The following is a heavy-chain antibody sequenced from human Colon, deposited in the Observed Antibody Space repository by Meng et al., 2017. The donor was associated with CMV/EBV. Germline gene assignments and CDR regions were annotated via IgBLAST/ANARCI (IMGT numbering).Heavy chain of an antibody. V-gene: IGHV1-8*01. CDR1: GYTFTRYD. CDR2: MNPLSGKT. Sequence: QVQLVQSGAAVQKPGASVKGPCEAYGYTFTRYDINWLRQAAGQGLEWMGWMNPLSGKTAFAQKFQGRVTMTRNTSINVAYMELSSLTSDDTALYYCARGLLLWGQGTLVTVSS. J-gene: IGHJ4*02. D-gene: IGHD3-10*01. CDR3: ARGLLL.